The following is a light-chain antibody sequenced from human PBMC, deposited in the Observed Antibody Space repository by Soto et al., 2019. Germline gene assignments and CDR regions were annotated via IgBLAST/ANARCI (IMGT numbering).Light chain of an antibody. CDR2: AAS. CDR3: QQYNNWPWT. Sequence: EIVMTQSPATLSVSPGERATLSCRASQSVSSKLAWYQQKPGQPPRLLIYAASTRATGIPVGFSGSGSGTEFTLTISSLQSEDFAVYYCQQYNNWPWTFGQGTKVEIK. CDR1: QSVSSK. J-gene: IGKJ1*01. V-gene: IGKV3-15*01.